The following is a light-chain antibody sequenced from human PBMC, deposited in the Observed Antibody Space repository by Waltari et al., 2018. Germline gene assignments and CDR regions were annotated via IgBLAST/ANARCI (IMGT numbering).Light chain of an antibody. CDR3: HSRDASGVAGS. CDR2: DKN. Sequence: SSELTQDPAVSVAMGQTVRITCQGDSLKSYYASWYQQGPGQAPILVICDKNNRPSGVPDRFSGSSSHNTGSWTITGAQAEDEASYYCHSRDASGVAGSFGGGTKLTVL. J-gene: IGLJ2*01. CDR1: SLKSYY. V-gene: IGLV3-19*01.